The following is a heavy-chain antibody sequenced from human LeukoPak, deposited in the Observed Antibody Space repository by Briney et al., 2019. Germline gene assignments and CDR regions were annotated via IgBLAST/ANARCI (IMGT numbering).Heavy chain of an antibody. V-gene: IGHV3-7*01. CDR2: INQDGSKK. Sequence: GGSLRLSCAASGFTFSSYAMSWVRQAPGKGPEWVAFINQDGSKKYFVGSLKGRFTISRDNGKNSMYLQMNSLRVEDTAVYYCVRDCSSVNCPPTDYYGLDVWGRGTTVTASS. CDR3: VRDCSSVNCPPTDYYGLDV. D-gene: IGHD1-1*01. J-gene: IGHJ6*02. CDR1: GFTFSSYA.